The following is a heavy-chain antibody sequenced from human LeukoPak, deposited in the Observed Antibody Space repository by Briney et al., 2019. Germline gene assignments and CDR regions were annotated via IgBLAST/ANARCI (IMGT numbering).Heavy chain of an antibody. CDR2: INHSGST. D-gene: IGHD5-24*01. J-gene: IGHJ5*02. CDR1: GGSFSGYY. V-gene: IGHV4-34*01. CDR3: ARRSWRWLQLKHAGGHWFDP. Sequence: PSETLSLTCAVYGGSFSGYYWSWIRQPPGKGLEWIGEINHSGSTNYSPSLKSRVTISVDTSKNQFSLKLSSVTAADTAVYYCARRSWRWLQLKHAGGHWFDPWGQGTLVTVSS.